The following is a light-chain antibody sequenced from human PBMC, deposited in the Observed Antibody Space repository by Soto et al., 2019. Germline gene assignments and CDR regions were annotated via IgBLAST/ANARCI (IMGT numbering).Light chain of an antibody. Sequence: DIQMTQSPSTLSAFVGDGVTITCRASQTIISWLAWYQQKPGKAPKLLIFRASSLETGFPSRFSGSGSGTEFTLTISSLQPDDVATYYCQQYKSYPFTFGPGTKVAIK. J-gene: IGKJ3*01. CDR1: QTIISW. V-gene: IGKV1-5*03. CDR2: RAS. CDR3: QQYKSYPFT.